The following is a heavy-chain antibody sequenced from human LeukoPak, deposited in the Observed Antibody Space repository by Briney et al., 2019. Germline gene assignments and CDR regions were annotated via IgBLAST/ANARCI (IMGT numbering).Heavy chain of an antibody. D-gene: IGHD1-26*01. CDR2: IIPIFGTA. J-gene: IGHJ4*02. CDR3: ASGPGTPKGIDY. Sequence: GSSVKVSCKASGGTFSSYAISWVRQAPGQGLEWMGGIIPIFGTANYAQKFQGRVTITADESASTAYMELSGLRSEDTAVYYCASGPGTPKGIDYWGQGTLVTVSS. CDR1: GGTFSSYA. V-gene: IGHV1-69*01.